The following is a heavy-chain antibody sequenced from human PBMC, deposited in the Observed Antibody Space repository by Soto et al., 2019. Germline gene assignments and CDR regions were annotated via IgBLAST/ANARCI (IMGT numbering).Heavy chain of an antibody. J-gene: IGHJ6*02. CDR1: GFTFSSYA. CDR3: AREWDGYNQINHYYYYGMDV. Sequence: PGGSLRLSCAASGFTFSSYAMHWVRQAPGKGLEWVAVISYDGSNKYYADSVKGRFTISRDNSKNTLYLQMNSLRAEDTAVYYCAREWDGYNQINHYYYYGMDVWGQGTTVTVSS. V-gene: IGHV3-30-3*01. CDR2: ISYDGSNK. D-gene: IGHD5-12*01.